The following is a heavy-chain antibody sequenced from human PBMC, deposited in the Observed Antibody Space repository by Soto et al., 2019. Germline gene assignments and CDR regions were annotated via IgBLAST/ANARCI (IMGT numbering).Heavy chain of an antibody. V-gene: IGHV4-59*01. D-gene: IGHD1-26*01. CDR3: ARGTWEPRPNNWFVT. Sequence: ETLSLTCTVSGGSISSYYWSWIRQPPGKGLEWIGYIYYSGSTNYNPSLKSRVTISVDTSKNQFSLKLSSVTAADTAVYYCARGTWEPRPNNWFVTWGQGTLVTVSA. J-gene: IGHJ5*02. CDR1: GGSISSYY. CDR2: IYYSGST.